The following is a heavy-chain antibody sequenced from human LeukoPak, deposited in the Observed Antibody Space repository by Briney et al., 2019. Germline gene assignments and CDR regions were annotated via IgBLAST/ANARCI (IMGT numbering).Heavy chain of an antibody. CDR1: GFTFSSYA. V-gene: IGHV3-21*01. Sequence: GGSLRLSCAASGFTFSSYAMSWVRQAPGKGLEWVSSISSSSSYIYYADSVKGRFTISRDNAKNSLYLQMNSLRAEDTAVYYCARDLDPGLNPVGGGYWGQGTLVTVSS. D-gene: IGHD2-15*01. CDR3: ARDLDPGLNPVGGGY. J-gene: IGHJ4*02. CDR2: ISSSSSYI.